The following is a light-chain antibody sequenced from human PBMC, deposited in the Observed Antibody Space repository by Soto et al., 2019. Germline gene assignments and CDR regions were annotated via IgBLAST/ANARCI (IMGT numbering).Light chain of an antibody. Sequence: EIVLTQSPATLSLSPGERATLSCRASQSISNYLAWYQQKPGQAPRLLIYDASNRATGIPARFSGSGSGTEFTLTISSLESEDFAIYYCQQRSNWPPLTFGGGTKVEIK. V-gene: IGKV3-11*01. J-gene: IGKJ4*01. CDR1: QSISNY. CDR3: QQRSNWPPLT. CDR2: DAS.